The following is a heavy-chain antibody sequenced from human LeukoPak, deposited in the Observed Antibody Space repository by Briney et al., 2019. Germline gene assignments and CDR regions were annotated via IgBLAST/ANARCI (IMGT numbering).Heavy chain of an antibody. J-gene: IGHJ6*02. V-gene: IGHV4-39*07. D-gene: IGHD1-26*01. CDR2: IYYSGST. Sequence: SETLSLTCTVSGGSISSSSYYWGWIRQPPGKGLEWIGSIYYSGSTYYNPSLKSRVTISVDTSKNQFSLKLSSVTAADTAVYYCARGDGGSYYYYGMDVWGQGTTVTVSS. CDR3: ARGDGGSYYYYGMDV. CDR1: GGSISSSSYY.